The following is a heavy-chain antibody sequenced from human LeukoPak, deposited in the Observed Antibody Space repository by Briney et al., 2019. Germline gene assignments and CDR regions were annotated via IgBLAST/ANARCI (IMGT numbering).Heavy chain of an antibody. CDR3: PSDPLVPVVYYYYYRDV. CDR2: IFSSGAYV. D-gene: IGHD6-6*01. Sequence: GGSLRPSCAASGCPFHSYSMNWVRHAPGKGMEWVSSIFSSGAYVYYAHSVTGRFTISRDNAKNSLYLQMNSLRAEDTAVYYCPSDPLVPVVYYYYYRDVWGRGTRVTV. J-gene: IGHJ6*03. V-gene: IGHV3-21*01. CDR1: GCPFHSYS.